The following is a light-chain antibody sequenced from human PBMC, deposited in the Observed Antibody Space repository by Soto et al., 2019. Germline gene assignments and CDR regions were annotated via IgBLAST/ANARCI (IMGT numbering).Light chain of an antibody. V-gene: IGKV3-20*01. Sequence: EIVVTQSPDTLSLSPGEGAALSCRASQSVSSNYLAWYQQRPGQAPRLLIYAASNRAAGIPDRFTGSGSGTDFTLTISRLEPEDSAVYFCQQYTGPPTTFGQGTRLEIK. CDR3: QQYTGPPTT. CDR1: QSVSSNY. CDR2: AAS. J-gene: IGKJ5*01.